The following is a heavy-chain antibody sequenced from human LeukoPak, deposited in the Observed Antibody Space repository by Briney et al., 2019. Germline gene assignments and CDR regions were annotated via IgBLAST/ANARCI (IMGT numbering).Heavy chain of an antibody. J-gene: IGHJ4*02. CDR1: GFTFSDYN. V-gene: IGHV3-30*18. CDR3: AKDQIGGYSWFFDY. CDR2: ISYDGSNK. Sequence: GGSLRLSCAASGFTFSDYNMHWVRQAPGKGLEWVTVISYDGSNKYYADSVKGRFTISRDNSKNTLHLQMNSLRTEDTAVYYCAKDQIGGYSWFFDYWGQGTLVTVSS. D-gene: IGHD3-22*01.